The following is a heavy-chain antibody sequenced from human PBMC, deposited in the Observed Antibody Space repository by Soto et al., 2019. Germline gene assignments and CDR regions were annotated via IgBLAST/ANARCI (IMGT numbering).Heavy chain of an antibody. CDR2: IWYDGSNK. Sequence: PGGSLRLSCAASGFTSSSYGMHWVRQAPGKGLEWVAVIWYDGSNKYYADSVKGRFTISRDNSKNTLYLQMNSLRAEDTAVYYCARPVGAAAYYYGMDVWGQGTTVTVSS. CDR1: GFTSSSYG. V-gene: IGHV3-33*01. D-gene: IGHD6-13*01. J-gene: IGHJ6*02. CDR3: ARPVGAAAYYYGMDV.